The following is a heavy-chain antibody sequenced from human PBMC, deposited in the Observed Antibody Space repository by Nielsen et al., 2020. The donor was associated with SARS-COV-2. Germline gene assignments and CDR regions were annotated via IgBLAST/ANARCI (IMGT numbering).Heavy chain of an antibody. CDR3: ARDGGGFDY. J-gene: IGHJ4*02. D-gene: IGHD2-15*01. Sequence: SDTLSLTCTVSGGSISSYYWSWIRQPPGKGLEWIGYIYYSGSTHYNPSLKSRVTMSVDTSKNQFSLKLSSVTAADTAVYYCARDGGGFDYWGQGTLVTVSS. V-gene: IGHV4-59*12. CDR1: GGSISSYY. CDR2: IYYSGST.